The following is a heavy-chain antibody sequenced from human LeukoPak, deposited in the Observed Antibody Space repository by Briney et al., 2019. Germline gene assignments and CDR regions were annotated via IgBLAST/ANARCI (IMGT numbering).Heavy chain of an antibody. CDR1: GGSISSYY. J-gene: IGHJ6*03. Sequence: SETLSLTCTVSGGSISSYYWSWIRQPARKGLEWIGRIYTSGSTNYNPSLKSRVTISVDKSKNQFSLKLSSVTAADTAVYYCARDAGFWSGYHYYYYYMDVWGKGTTVTVSS. V-gene: IGHV4-4*07. CDR2: IYTSGST. D-gene: IGHD3-3*01. CDR3: ARDAGFWSGYHYYYYYMDV.